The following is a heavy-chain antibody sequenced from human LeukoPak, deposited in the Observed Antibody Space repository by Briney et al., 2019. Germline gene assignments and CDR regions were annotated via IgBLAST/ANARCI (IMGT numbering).Heavy chain of an antibody. CDR1: GGTFSSYA. D-gene: IGHD3-10*01. CDR3: ARGARGSGSLTGYGMDV. V-gene: IGHV1-69*13. CDR2: IIPIFGTA. J-gene: IGHJ6*04. Sequence: AASVKVFCKASGGTFSSYAISWVRQAPGQGLEWMGGIIPIFGTANYAQKFQGRVTITADESTSTAYMELGSLRSEDTAVYYCARGARGSGSLTGYGMDVWGKGTTVTVSS.